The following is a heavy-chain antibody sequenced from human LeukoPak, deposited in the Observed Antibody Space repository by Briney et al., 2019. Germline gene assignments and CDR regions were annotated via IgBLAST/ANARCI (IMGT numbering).Heavy chain of an antibody. Sequence: PGGSLRLSCAASGFTFSSYSMNWVRQAPGKGLEWVSYISSSSSTIYYADSAKGRFTISRNNAKNSLYLQMNSLRAEDTAVYYCARVGGPYGDYYYGMDVWGQGTTVTVSS. CDR2: ISSSSSTI. D-gene: IGHD4-17*01. J-gene: IGHJ6*02. CDR3: ARVGGPYGDYYYGMDV. V-gene: IGHV3-48*01. CDR1: GFTFSSYS.